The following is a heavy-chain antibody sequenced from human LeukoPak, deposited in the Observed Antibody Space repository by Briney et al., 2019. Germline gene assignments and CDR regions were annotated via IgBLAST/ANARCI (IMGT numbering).Heavy chain of an antibody. V-gene: IGHV4-39*01. J-gene: IGHJ1*01. CDR1: GGSISSSSYY. CDR3: ARLGSSGWYPDEYFQH. Sequence: SETLSLTCTVSGGSISSSSYYWGWIRQPPGKGLEWIGSIYYSGSTYYNPSLKSRATISVDTSKNQFSLKLSSVTAADTAVYYCARLGSSGWYPDEYFQHWGQGTLVTVSS. CDR2: IYYSGST. D-gene: IGHD6-19*01.